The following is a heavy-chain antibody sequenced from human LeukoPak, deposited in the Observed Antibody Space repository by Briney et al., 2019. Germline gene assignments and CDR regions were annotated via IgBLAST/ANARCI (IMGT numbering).Heavy chain of an antibody. V-gene: IGHV4-4*02. D-gene: IGHD5-12*01. J-gene: IGHJ4*02. CDR2: IYHSGST. CDR3: ARAGYSGYDYSMDY. Sequence: KPSGTLSLTCAVSGGSISSNDWWNWVRQPPGKGLEWIGEIYHSGSTNYNPSLKSRVTISVDKSKSQFSLNLSSVTAADTAVYYCARAGYSGYDYSMDYWGQGTLVTVSS. CDR1: GGSISSNDW.